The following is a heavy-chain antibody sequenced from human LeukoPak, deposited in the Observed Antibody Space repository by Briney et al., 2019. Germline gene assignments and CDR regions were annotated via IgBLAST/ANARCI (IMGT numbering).Heavy chain of an antibody. J-gene: IGHJ6*04. CDR3: ARAGYCTNGVCYGGLDV. Sequence: ASETLSLTCTVSGGSISSSSYYWGWIRQPPGKGLEWIGSIYYSGSTYYNPSLKSRVTISVDTPKNQFSLKLSSVTAADTAVYYCARAGYCTNGVCYGGLDVWGKGTTVTVSS. CDR1: GGSISSSSYY. D-gene: IGHD2-8*01. V-gene: IGHV4-39*07. CDR2: IYYSGST.